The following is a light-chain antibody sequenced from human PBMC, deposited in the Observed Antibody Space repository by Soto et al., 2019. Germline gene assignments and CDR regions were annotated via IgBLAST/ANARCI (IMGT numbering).Light chain of an antibody. CDR1: QSLRSD. Sequence: DSPASMNVSPGERATLSCRASQSLRSDLAWYQQKPGQAPRLLIYGASTRATGIPARFSGSGSGTEFTLTISSLQSEDFAVYYCQQYNDWPPVTFGQGTRLEIK. J-gene: IGKJ5*01. V-gene: IGKV3-15*01. CDR2: GAS. CDR3: QQYNDWPPVT.